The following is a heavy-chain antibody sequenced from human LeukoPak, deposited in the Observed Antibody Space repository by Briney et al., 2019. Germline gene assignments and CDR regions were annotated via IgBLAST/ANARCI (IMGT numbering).Heavy chain of an antibody. J-gene: IGHJ4*02. CDR1: GFTFSSYG. CDR3: AKEGDYYFDY. CDR2: ISYDGSNK. V-gene: IGHV3-30*18. Sequence: GGSLRLSCAASGFTFSSYGMHWVRQAPGKGLEWVAVISYDGSNKYYADSVKGRFTISKDNSKNTLYLQMNSLRAEDTAVYYCAKEGDYYFDYWGQGTLVTVSS. D-gene: IGHD2-21*02.